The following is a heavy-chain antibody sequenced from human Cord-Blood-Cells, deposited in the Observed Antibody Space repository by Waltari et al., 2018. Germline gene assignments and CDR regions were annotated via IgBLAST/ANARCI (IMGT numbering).Heavy chain of an antibody. Sequence: QVQLVQSGTEVKKPGASVKVSCKASGYTFTGYYMHWARQAPGQGPEWMGWINPNSGGTNYAQKFQGRVTMTRDTSISTAYMELSRLRSDDTAVHYCARGYSSSWDAFDIWGQGTMVTVSS. V-gene: IGHV1-2*02. J-gene: IGHJ3*02. D-gene: IGHD6-13*01. CDR1: GYTFTGYY. CDR2: INPNSGGT. CDR3: ARGYSSSWDAFDI.